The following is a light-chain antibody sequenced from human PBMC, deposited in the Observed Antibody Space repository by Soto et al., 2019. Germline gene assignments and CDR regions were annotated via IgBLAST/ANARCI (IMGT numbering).Light chain of an antibody. CDR1: SSDVGSSNL. Sequence: QSALTQPASVSGSPGQSITFSCTGTSSDVGSSNLVSWYQQHPSKAPKLLIYEVSKRPSGVSNRFSGSKSGNTASLTISGLQAEDEADYYCCSYAGSSTHVFGTGTKVTVL. V-gene: IGLV2-23*02. CDR3: CSYAGSSTHV. J-gene: IGLJ1*01. CDR2: EVS.